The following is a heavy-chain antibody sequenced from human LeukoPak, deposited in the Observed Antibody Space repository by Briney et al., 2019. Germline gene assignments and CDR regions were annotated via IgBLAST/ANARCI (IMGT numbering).Heavy chain of an antibody. CDR1: GYTFTGNY. V-gene: IGHV1-2*06. J-gene: IGHJ4*02. CDR2: INPNSGGT. CDR3: ASTFWSGYYN. D-gene: IGHD3-3*01. Sequence: ASVKVSCKASGYTFTGNYMHWVRQAPGQGLEWMGRINPNSGGTNYAQKFQGRVTMTRDTSISTAYMELSRLRSDDTAVYYCASTFWSGYYNWGQGTLVTVSS.